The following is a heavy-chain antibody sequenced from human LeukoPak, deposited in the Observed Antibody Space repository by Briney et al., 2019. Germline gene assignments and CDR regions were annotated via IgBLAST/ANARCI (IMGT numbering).Heavy chain of an antibody. V-gene: IGHV3-23*01. CDR3: AKDRGYSYGDLVDY. D-gene: IGHD5-18*01. J-gene: IGHJ4*02. CDR1: GFSMSVYW. Sequence: GGSLRLSCEASGFSMSVYWMSWVRQAPGKGLEWVSAISGSGGSTYYADSVKGRFTISRDNSKNTLYLQMNSLRAEDTAVYYCAKDRGYSYGDLVDYWGQGTLVTVSS. CDR2: ISGSGGST.